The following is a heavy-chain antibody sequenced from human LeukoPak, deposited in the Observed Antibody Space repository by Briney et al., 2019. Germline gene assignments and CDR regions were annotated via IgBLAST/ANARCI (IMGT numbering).Heavy chain of an antibody. D-gene: IGHD3-3*01. CDR3: ARDQTYYDFWSGYYGFDP. J-gene: IGHJ5*02. CDR2: IYYSGST. Sequence: SETLSLTCTVSGGAISSYYWSWIRQPPGKGLEWIGYIYYSGSTNYNPSLKSRVTISVDTSKNQFSLKLSSVTAADTAVYCCARDQTYYDFWSGYYGFDPWGQGTLVTVSS. V-gene: IGHV4-59*01. CDR1: GGAISSYY.